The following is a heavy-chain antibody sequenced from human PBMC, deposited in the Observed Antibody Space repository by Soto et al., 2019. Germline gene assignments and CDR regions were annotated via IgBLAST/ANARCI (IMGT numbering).Heavy chain of an antibody. J-gene: IGHJ3*02. CDR1: GYTFTSYG. CDR3: ARSLSKQLDPDDAFDI. CDR2: ISAYNGNT. Sequence: QVQLVQSGAEVKKPGASVKVSCKASGYTFTSYGISWVRQAPGQGLEWMGWISAYNGNTDDAQKLPGRVTMTTDTSTSTTYMELRSLRSEDTAVHYCARSLSKQLDPDDAFDIWGQGTMVTVSS. D-gene: IGHD6-13*01. V-gene: IGHV1-18*01.